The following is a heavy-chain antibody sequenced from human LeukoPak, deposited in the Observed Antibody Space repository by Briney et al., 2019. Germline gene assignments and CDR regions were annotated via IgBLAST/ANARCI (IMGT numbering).Heavy chain of an antibody. CDR3: ARETPYYDILTGWPSYGMDV. Sequence: SETLSLTCTVSGGSISSGDYYWSWIRQPPGKGLEWIGYIYYSGSTYYNPSLKSRVTISVDTSKNQFSLKLSSVTAADTAVYYCARETPYYDILTGWPSYGMDVWGQGTTVTVSS. J-gene: IGHJ6*02. V-gene: IGHV4-30-4*01. D-gene: IGHD3-9*01. CDR1: GGSISSGDYY. CDR2: IYYSGST.